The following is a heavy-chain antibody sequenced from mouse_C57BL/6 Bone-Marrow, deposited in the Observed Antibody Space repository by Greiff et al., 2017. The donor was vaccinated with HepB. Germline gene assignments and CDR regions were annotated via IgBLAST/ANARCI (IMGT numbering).Heavy chain of an antibody. J-gene: IGHJ1*03. Sequence: QAQLQQPRAELVKPRATVNLSCKASGYTSTSYWLQWVKQRPGQGLEWIGEIDPSDSYTNYNQKFKGKTTLTVDTSSSTANMQLSSLTSEDSAVYYCARLGSDGSSYGWYCDVWGRGTTVSVSS. CDR1: GYTSTSYW. CDR2: IDPSDSYT. CDR3: ARLGSDGSSYGWYCDV. V-gene: IGHV1-50*01. D-gene: IGHD1-1*01.